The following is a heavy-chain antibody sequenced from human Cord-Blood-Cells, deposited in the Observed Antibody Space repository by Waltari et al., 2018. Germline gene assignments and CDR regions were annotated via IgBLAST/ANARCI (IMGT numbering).Heavy chain of an antibody. CDR2: IDWDDDK. J-gene: IGHJ4*02. V-gene: IGHV2-70*04. D-gene: IGHD7-27*01. Sequence: QVTLKESGPALVKPTQTLTLTCTFSGFSLSTSGMRVSWIRQPPGKALEWLARIDWDDDKFYSTSLKTRLTISKDTSKNQVVLTMTNMDPVDTATYYCARIRWGAPYFDYWGQGTLVTVSS. CDR3: ARIRWGAPYFDY. CDR1: GFSLSTSGMR.